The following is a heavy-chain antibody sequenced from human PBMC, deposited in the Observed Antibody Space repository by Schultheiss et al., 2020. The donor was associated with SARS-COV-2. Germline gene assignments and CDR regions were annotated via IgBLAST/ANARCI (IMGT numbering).Heavy chain of an antibody. CDR2: IYHSGST. CDR3: ARAASQRGDAFDI. V-gene: IGHV4-38-2*02. CDR1: GGSISSGYY. D-gene: IGHD3-10*01. Sequence: SETLSLTCTVSGGSISSGYYWGWIRQPPGKGLEWIGSIYHSGSTYYNPSLKSRVTISVDTSKNQFSLKLSSVTAADTAVYYCARAASQRGDAFDIWGQGTMVTV. J-gene: IGHJ3*02.